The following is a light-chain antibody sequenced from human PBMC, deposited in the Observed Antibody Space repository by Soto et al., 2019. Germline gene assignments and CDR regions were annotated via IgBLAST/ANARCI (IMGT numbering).Light chain of an antibody. CDR2: EVS. Sequence: QSALTQPASVSGFPGQSSTISCTGTSSDVGSYNLVSWYQQHPGKAPKLMIYEVSKRPSGVSNRFSGSQSGNTASLTISGLRAEEGADYYCCSYAGSSTYVFGTGTKVTAL. CDR1: SSDVGSYNL. CDR3: CSYAGSSTYV. J-gene: IGLJ1*01. V-gene: IGLV2-23*02.